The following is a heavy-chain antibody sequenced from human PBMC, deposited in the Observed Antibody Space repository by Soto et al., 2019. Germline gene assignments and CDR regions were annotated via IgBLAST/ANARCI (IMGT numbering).Heavy chain of an antibody. J-gene: IGHJ4*02. Sequence: ASVKVSCKASGYTFTSYAMHWVLQAPGQRLEWMGWINAGNGNTKYSQKFQGRVTITRDTSASTAYMELSSLRSEDTAVYYCARGFIVATIEEGSFDYWGQGTLVTVSS. CDR3: ARGFIVATIEEGSFDY. CDR1: GYTFTSYA. D-gene: IGHD5-12*01. CDR2: INAGNGNT. V-gene: IGHV1-3*01.